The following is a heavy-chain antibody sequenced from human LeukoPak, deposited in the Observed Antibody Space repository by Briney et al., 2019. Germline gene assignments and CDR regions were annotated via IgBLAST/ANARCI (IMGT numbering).Heavy chain of an antibody. Sequence: GRSLRLSCAASGFTFSSYGMHWVRQAPGKGLEWVAVISYDVSNKYYADSVKGRFTISRDNSKNTLYLQMNSLRAEDTAVYYCAKYEPRSYYFDYWGQGTLVTVSS. CDR1: GFTFSSYG. CDR3: AKYEPRSYYFDY. D-gene: IGHD1-14*01. V-gene: IGHV3-30*18. CDR2: ISYDVSNK. J-gene: IGHJ4*02.